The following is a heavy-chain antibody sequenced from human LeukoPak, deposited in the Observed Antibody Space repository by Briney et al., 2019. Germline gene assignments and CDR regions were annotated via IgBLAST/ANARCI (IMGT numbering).Heavy chain of an antibody. CDR1: GGSISSSDYY. D-gene: IGHD2-2*01. CDR2: IYFSGHT. CDR3: ARHSCSSTSCPFDY. Sequence: NPSETLSLTCTVSGGSISSSDYYWGWIRQPPGKGLEWIGTIYFSGHTYYNPSLQSRVTISLDTSKNQFSLRLSSVTAADTAVYYCARHSCSSTSCPFDYWGQGTLVTVSS. J-gene: IGHJ4*02. V-gene: IGHV4-39*01.